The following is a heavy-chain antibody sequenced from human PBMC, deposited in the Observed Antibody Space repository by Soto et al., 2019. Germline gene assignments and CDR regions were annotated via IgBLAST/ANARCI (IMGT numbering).Heavy chain of an antibody. Sequence: TGGSLRLSCAASGFTFSSYSMNWVRQAPGKGLEWVSSISSSSSYIYYADSVKGRFTISRDNAKNSLYLQMNSLRAEDTAVYYCARDYDFWSGSFDPWGQGTLVTVSS. CDR3: ARDYDFWSGSFDP. J-gene: IGHJ5*02. D-gene: IGHD3-3*01. CDR2: ISSSSSYI. CDR1: GFTFSSYS. V-gene: IGHV3-21*01.